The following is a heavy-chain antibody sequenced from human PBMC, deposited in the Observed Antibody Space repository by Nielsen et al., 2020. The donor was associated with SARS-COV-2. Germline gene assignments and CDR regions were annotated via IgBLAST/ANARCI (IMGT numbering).Heavy chain of an antibody. CDR1: GGSISSGDYY. V-gene: IGHV4-30-4*01. Sequence: SETLSLTCTVSGGSISSGDYYWTWIRQPPGKGLEYIGYISYTGNTYSDPSLKSRVTISRDTSKNQFSLKLTSVTAADTAVYFCARVLYGPRGHMDVWGLGTTVTVSS. CDR3: ARVLYGPRGHMDV. J-gene: IGHJ6*02. D-gene: IGHD3-10*01. CDR2: ISYTGNT.